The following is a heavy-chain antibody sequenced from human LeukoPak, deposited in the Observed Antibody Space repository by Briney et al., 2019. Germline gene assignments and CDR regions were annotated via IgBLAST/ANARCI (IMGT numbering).Heavy chain of an antibody. Sequence: GGSLRLSCAASGFTFSSYGMHWVRQAPGKGLEWVAVISYDGSNKYYADSVKGRFTISRDNSKDTLYLQMNSLRAEDTAVYYCAKGSNLDEPYYYDSSGRDAFDIWGQGTMVTVSS. CDR2: ISYDGSNK. D-gene: IGHD3-22*01. J-gene: IGHJ3*02. CDR1: GFTFSSYG. V-gene: IGHV3-30*18. CDR3: AKGSNLDEPYYYDSSGRDAFDI.